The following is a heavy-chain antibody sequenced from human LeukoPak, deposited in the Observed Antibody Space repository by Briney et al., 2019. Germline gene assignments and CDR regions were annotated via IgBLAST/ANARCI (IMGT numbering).Heavy chain of an antibody. CDR3: ARDGIMDV. CDR2: IRSISSNI. J-gene: IGHJ6*01. V-gene: IGHV3-48*01. D-gene: IGHD1-14*01. Sequence: GGSLTLSCAASGLTFSIYSMNWVRQAPGKGLEWVSYIRSISSNIFHTDSVTGRLSLSRDHVKNSLYVRMDSQRVEHPAVSYCARDGIMDVWGKGTTVTVSS. CDR1: GLTFSIYS.